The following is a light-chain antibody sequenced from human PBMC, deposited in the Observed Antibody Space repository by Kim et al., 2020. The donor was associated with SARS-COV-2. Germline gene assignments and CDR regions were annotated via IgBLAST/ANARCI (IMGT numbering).Light chain of an antibody. Sequence: GDRVKITCRASRDIGNYLTWYQQKPGKAPQVLIYAASSLRSGVPSRFSGSGSGTDFTLTISSLQPDDFATYYCQKYNSGLLTFGGGTKVDIK. V-gene: IGKV1-27*01. J-gene: IGKJ4*01. CDR1: RDIGNY. CDR3: QKYNSGLLT. CDR2: AAS.